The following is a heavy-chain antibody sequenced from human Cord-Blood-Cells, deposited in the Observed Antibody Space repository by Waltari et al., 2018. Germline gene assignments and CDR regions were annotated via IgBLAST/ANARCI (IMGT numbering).Heavy chain of an antibody. CDR1: GFTFSSYG. J-gene: IGHJ4*02. CDR2: ISYDGSNK. CDR3: AKDLRVIAAAGIIDY. Sequence: QVQLVESGGGVVQPGRSLRLSCAASGFTFSSYGMHWVRQAPGKGLEWVAVISYDGSNKYYADSVKGRFTISRDNSKNTLYLQMNSLRAEDTAVYYCAKDLRVIAAAGIIDYWGQGTLVTVSS. D-gene: IGHD6-13*01. V-gene: IGHV3-30*18.